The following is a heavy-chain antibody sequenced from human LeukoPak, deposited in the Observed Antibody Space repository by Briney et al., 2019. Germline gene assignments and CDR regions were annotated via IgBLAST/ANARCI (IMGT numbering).Heavy chain of an antibody. CDR3: ARGMRGRFLEWLLVY. Sequence: ASVKVSCKASGYTFTGYYMHWVRQAPGQGLEWMGWINPNSGGTNYAQKFQGRVTMTRDMSISTAYMELSRLRSDDTAVYYCARGMRGRFLEWLLVYWGQGTLVTVSS. CDR2: INPNSGGT. D-gene: IGHD3-3*01. CDR1: GYTFTGYY. J-gene: IGHJ4*02. V-gene: IGHV1-2*02.